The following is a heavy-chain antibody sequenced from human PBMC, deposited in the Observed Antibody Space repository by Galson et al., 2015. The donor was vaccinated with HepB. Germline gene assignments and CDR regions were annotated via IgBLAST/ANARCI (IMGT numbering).Heavy chain of an antibody. Sequence: SLRLSCAASGFTFSSYSMNWVRQAPGKGLEWVSSISSSSSYIYYADSVKGRFTISRDNAKNSLYLQMNSLRAEDTAVYYCARVGFDWLAWDYYYGMDVWGQGTTVTVSS. CDR1: GFTFSSYS. V-gene: IGHV3-21*01. D-gene: IGHD3-9*01. CDR3: ARVGFDWLAWDYYYGMDV. J-gene: IGHJ6*02. CDR2: ISSSSSYI.